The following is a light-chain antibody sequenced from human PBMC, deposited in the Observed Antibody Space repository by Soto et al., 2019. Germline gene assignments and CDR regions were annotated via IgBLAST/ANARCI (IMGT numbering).Light chain of an antibody. J-gene: IGLJ1*01. V-gene: IGLV2-11*01. CDR1: SSDVGGYNY. CDR2: DVS. Sequence: QSALTQPRSVSGSPGQSVTISCTGTSSDVGGYNYVSWYQQHPGKAPKVMIYDVSKRPSRVPDRFSGSKSGNTASLTISGLQAEDEADYYCCSHAGPYPYVFGTGTKVTVL. CDR3: CSHAGPYPYV.